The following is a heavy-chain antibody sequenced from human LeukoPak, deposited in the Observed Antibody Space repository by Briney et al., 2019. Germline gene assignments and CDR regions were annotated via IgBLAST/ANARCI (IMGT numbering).Heavy chain of an antibody. CDR3: ARDHGNGWPLGWHFDL. CDR1: GGSIRTPY. D-gene: IGHD6-19*01. J-gene: IGHJ2*01. Sequence: SETLSLTCPVSGGSIRTPYSSWIRQSPGDGLGFLTYIYNGGNTNYNHSLSSRANISIDTFKNQLYLKLISVTAADTAVYYCARDHGNGWPLGWHFDLWGRGTLVSVSS. CDR2: IYNGGNT. V-gene: IGHV4-59*11.